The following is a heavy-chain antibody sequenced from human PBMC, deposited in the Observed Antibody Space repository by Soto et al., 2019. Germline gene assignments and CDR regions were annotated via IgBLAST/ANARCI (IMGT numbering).Heavy chain of an antibody. J-gene: IGHJ4*02. CDR1: GFPFNSYG. V-gene: IGHV3-30*18. Sequence: GGSLRLSCAASGFPFNSYGMHWVRQAPGKGLEWVAVISYDGSNKYYADSVKGRFTISRDNSKNTLYLQMNSLRAEDTAVYYCAKDFTRSADPNFDYWGQGTLVTVSS. CDR3: AKDFTRSADPNFDY. CDR2: ISYDGSNK. D-gene: IGHD3-3*01.